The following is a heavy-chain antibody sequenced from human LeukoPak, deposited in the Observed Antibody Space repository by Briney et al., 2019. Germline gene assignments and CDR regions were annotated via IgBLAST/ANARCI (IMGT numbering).Heavy chain of an antibody. D-gene: IGHD2-15*01. CDR1: GFTFSSYA. J-gene: IGHJ4*02. Sequence: GRSLRLSCAASGFTFSSYAMHWVRQAPGKGLEWVAVISYDGSNKYYADSVKGRFTISRDNSKNTLYLQMNSLRAEDTAVYYCARALAAPDYWGQGTLVTVSS. CDR3: ARALAAPDY. CDR2: ISYDGSNK. V-gene: IGHV3-30*04.